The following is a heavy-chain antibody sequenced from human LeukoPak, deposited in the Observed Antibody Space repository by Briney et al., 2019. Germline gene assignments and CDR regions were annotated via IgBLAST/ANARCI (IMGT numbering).Heavy chain of an antibody. CDR2: IIPIFGTA. CDR3: ARRIMGGYCSSTSCYKNGWFDP. Sequence: SVKVSCKASGGIFSSYTISWVRQAPGQGLEWMGRIIPIFGTANYAQKFQGRVTITADESTSTAYMELSSLRSEDTAVYYCARRIMGGYCSSTSCYKNGWFDPWGQGTLVTVSS. V-gene: IGHV1-69*13. CDR1: GGIFSSYT. D-gene: IGHD2-2*02. J-gene: IGHJ5*02.